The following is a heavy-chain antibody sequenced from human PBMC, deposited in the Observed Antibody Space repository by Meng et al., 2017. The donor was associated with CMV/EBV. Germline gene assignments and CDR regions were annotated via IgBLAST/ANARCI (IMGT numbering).Heavy chain of an antibody. CDR3: AAGGVKSSSWHY. CDR2: IVVGSGNT. CDR1: GFTFTSSA. Sequence: SVKVSCKASGFTFTSSAVQWVRQARGQRLEWIGWIVVGSGNTNYAQKFQERVTITRDMSTSTAYMELSSLRSEDTAVYYCAAGGVKSSSWHYWGQGTLVTVSS. V-gene: IGHV1-58*01. D-gene: IGHD6-13*01. J-gene: IGHJ4*02.